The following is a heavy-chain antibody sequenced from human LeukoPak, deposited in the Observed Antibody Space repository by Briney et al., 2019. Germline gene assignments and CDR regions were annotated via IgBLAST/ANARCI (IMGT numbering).Heavy chain of an antibody. CDR3: ARGGWYFAL. D-gene: IGHD3-16*01. V-gene: IGHV4-59*11. J-gene: IGHJ2*01. CDR2: IYYNGNT. Sequence: SETLSLTCTVSGGSISSHYWSWIRQPPGKGLEWIGYIYYNGNTNYNHSLKSRLTISVETSRKQCSLKLSSVTAADAAVDYCARGGWYFALWGRGTLVTVSS. CDR1: GGSISSHY.